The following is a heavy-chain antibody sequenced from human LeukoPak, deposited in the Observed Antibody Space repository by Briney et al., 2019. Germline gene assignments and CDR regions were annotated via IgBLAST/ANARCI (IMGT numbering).Heavy chain of an antibody. Sequence: SETLSLTCTVSGGSISNYYWSWIRQPPGKGLEWIGYIYYSGSTNYNPSLKSRVTISVDTSKNQFSLKLSSVTAADTAVYYCARHTYGSGSYYNGTYCYGMDVWGQGTTVTVSS. CDR2: IYYSGST. CDR1: GGSISNYY. J-gene: IGHJ6*02. V-gene: IGHV4-59*01. D-gene: IGHD3-10*01. CDR3: ARHTYGSGSYYNGTYCYGMDV.